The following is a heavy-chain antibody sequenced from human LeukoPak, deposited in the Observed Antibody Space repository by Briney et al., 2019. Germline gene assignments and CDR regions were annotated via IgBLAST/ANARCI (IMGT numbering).Heavy chain of an antibody. V-gene: IGHV1-2*02. CDR3: ARPKFRGYSYGLAY. CDR2: INPNSGGT. CDR1: GYTFAGYH. D-gene: IGHD5-18*01. J-gene: IGHJ4*02. Sequence: ASVKVSCKGSGYTFAGYHMHWVRQTLGKGLEWMGWINPNSGGTNYAQNFQGRVTMTRDTSINTVYMELSGLSSDDTAVYYCARPKFRGYSYGLAYWGQGILVTVSS.